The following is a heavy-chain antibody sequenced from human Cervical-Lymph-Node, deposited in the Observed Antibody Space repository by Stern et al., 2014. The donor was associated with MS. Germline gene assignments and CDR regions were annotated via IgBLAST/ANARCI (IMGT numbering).Heavy chain of an antibody. J-gene: IGHJ4*02. CDR3: ARHVQGFDY. CDR2: TYPYASDP. Sequence: DVQLVPSGAEVKKPGESLKISCKLSGYSFTIYYFTWVRQMPGTALEWMGVTYPYASDPTYSPSFQGQDTISADKSITTAYLQWSSLRASDTAMYYGARHVQGFDYWGQGTLVTVSS. CDR1: GYSFTIYY. V-gene: IGHV5-51*01.